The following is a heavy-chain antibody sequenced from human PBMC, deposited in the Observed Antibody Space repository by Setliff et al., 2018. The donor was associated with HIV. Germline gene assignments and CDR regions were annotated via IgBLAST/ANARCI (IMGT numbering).Heavy chain of an antibody. V-gene: IGHV4-39*01. CDR2: IYYSGGT. CDR3: ARHLVPTMAKGYFEY. D-gene: IGHD5-12*01. J-gene: IGHJ4*02. CDR1: GGSISSSNYY. Sequence: SETLSLTCSVSGGSISSSNYYWGRIRQPPGKGLEWIGSIYYSGGTYYNPSLKSRVTISVDTSKNQFSLKLSSVTASDTAVYYCARHLVPTMAKGYFEYWGQGTLVTVSS.